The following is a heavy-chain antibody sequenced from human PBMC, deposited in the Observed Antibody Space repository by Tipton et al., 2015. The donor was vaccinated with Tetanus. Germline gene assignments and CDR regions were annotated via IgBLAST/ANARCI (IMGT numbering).Heavy chain of an antibody. J-gene: IGHJ4*02. CDR3: ARAPTRISRAYDY. CDR1: GGTFTNYA. CDR2: ITPIFGTT. Sequence: QLVQSGAEMKKPGSSVKVSCKASGGTFTNYALSWARQAPGQGLEWVGRITPIFGTTNSAPKFQGRVTITADESTNTAYMELSSLRSEDTAVYYCARAPTRISRAYDYWGQGTQITVSS. V-gene: IGHV1-69*18. D-gene: IGHD2-21*01.